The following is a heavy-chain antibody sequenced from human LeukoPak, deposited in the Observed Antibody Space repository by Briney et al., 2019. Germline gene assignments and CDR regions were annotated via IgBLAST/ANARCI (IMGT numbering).Heavy chain of an antibody. D-gene: IGHD3-10*01. V-gene: IGHV1-2*02. CDR2: INPNSGGT. CDR3: ARDDTMVRGVIDY. Sequence: GASVKVSCKASGYTFTGYYMHWVRQAPGQGLEWMGWINPNSGGTNYAQKFQGRVTMTRDTSISTAYMELSRLRSDDTAVYYCARDDTMVRGVIDYWGQGTLVTVSS. CDR1: GYTFTGYY. J-gene: IGHJ4*02.